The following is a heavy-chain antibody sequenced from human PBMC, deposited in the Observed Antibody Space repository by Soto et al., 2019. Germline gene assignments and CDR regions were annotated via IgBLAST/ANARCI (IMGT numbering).Heavy chain of an antibody. CDR2: IYYSGST. CDR3: ARGGWWGSGSYPLGMDG. CDR1: GGSISSYY. Sequence: QVQLQESGPGLVKPSETLSLTCTVSGGSISSYYWSWIRQPPGKGLEWIGYIYYSGSTNYNPSLKCRVTISVXXSXNXXSLKLSSVTAADTAVYYCARGGWWGSGSYPLGMDGWGQGTTVTVSS. J-gene: IGHJ6*02. D-gene: IGHD3-10*01. V-gene: IGHV4-59*01.